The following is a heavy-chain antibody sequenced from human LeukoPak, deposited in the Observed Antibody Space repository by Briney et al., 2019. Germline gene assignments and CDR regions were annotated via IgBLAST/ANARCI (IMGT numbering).Heavy chain of an antibody. CDR3: ARGKPFIVVVVAATRQYYFDY. D-gene: IGHD2-15*01. CDR1: GGSFSDYY. J-gene: IGHJ4*02. CDR2: INHSGST. V-gene: IGHV4-34*01. Sequence: SETLSLTCAVYGGSFSDYYWSWIRQPPGKGLEWIGEINHSGSTNYNPSLKSRVTISVDTSKNQFSLKLSSVTAADTAVYYCARGKPFIVVVVAATRQYYFDYWGQGTLVTVSS.